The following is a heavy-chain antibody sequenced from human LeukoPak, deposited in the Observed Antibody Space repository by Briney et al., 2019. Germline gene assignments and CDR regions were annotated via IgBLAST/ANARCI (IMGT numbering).Heavy chain of an antibody. CDR1: GYTFTSYG. V-gene: IGHV1-18*01. CDR3: ASFGAGYGSGSYYYYGMDV. CDR2: ISAYNGNT. Sequence: ASVKVSCKASGYTFTSYGISWVRQAPGQGLEWMGWISAYNGNTNYAQKPQGRVTMTTDTSTSTAYMELRSLRSDDTAVYYCASFGAGYGSGSYYYYGMDVWGQGTTVTVSS. D-gene: IGHD3-10*01. J-gene: IGHJ6*02.